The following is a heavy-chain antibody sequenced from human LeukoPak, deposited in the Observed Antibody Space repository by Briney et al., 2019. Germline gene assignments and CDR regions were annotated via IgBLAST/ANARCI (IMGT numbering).Heavy chain of an antibody. CDR1: GYTFTSYG. V-gene: IGHV1-18*01. CDR2: ISAYNGNT. Sequence: ASVKVSCKASGYTFTSYGISWVRQAPGQGLEWMGWISAYNGNTNYAQKLQGRVTMTEDTSTDTAYMELSSLRSEDTAVYYCVVRNYREYWGQGTLVTVSS. D-gene: IGHD1-7*01. CDR3: VVRNYREY. J-gene: IGHJ4*02.